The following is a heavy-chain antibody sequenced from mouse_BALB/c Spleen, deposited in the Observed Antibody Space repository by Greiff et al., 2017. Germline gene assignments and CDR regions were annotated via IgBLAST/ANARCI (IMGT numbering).Heavy chain of an antibody. D-gene: IGHD2-3*01. V-gene: IGHV1-55*01. Sequence: QVQLQQPGAELVKPGASVKLSCKASGYTFTSYWINWVKLRPGQGLEWIGDIYPGSGSTNYNEKFKSKTTLTVDTSSSTAYMQLSSLASEDSALYYCARCDGYDYFDYWGQGTTLTVSA. CDR2: IYPGSGST. J-gene: IGHJ2*01. CDR3: ARCDGYDYFDY. CDR1: GYTFTSYW.